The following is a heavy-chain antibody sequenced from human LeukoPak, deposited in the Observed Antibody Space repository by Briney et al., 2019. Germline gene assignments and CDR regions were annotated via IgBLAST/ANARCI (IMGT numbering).Heavy chain of an antibody. CDR1: GFTFSSYA. Sequence: GGSLRLSCAASGFTFSSYAMSWVRQAPWKGLEWVSSISSSSSYIYYADSVKGRFTISRDNAKNSLYLQMNSLRAEDTAVYYCARAETYYGSGSQYYFDYWGQGTLVTVSS. CDR2: ISSSSSYI. CDR3: ARAETYYGSGSQYYFDY. J-gene: IGHJ4*02. D-gene: IGHD3-10*01. V-gene: IGHV3-21*01.